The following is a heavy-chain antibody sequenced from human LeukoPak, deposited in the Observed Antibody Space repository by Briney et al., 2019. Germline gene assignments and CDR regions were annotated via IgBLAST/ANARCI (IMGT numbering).Heavy chain of an antibody. D-gene: IGHD2-15*01. CDR3: ARDCSGGTCYTSY. Sequence: ASVKVSCKASGATFSSYAISWVRQAPGQGLEWMGWISAYNGNTNFAQKLQGRVTMTTDTSTSTAYMELRSLRSDDTAVYYCARDCSGGTCYTSYWGQGTLVTVSS. J-gene: IGHJ4*02. CDR1: GATFSSYA. V-gene: IGHV1-18*01. CDR2: ISAYNGNT.